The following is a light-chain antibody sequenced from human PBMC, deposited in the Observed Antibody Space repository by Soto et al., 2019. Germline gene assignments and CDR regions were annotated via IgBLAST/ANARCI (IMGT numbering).Light chain of an antibody. V-gene: IGKV3-11*01. CDR1: QGVSSS. J-gene: IGKJ5*01. CDR2: DAS. CDR3: QQRSNWPMST. Sequence: EIVLTQSPATLSLSPGERPTLSCRASQGVSSSLAWYQQKPAQAPRLXXYDASNRATGIPARFSGSGSGTDFTLPISSLEPEDFAVYYGQQRSNWPMSTFGQGTRLEI.